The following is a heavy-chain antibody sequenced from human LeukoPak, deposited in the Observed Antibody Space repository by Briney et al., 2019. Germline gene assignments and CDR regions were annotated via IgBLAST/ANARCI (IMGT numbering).Heavy chain of an antibody. V-gene: IGHV3-48*01. J-gene: IGHJ4*02. CDR1: GFSLSAYN. CDR3: AKDIGRAYSYGYDY. Sequence: AGGSLRLSCEGSGFSLSAYNMNWVRQAPGKGLESVSYISSSSATIFYADSVKGRFTVSRDNSKNTLSLEMNSLRVEDTAVYYCAKDIGRAYSYGYDYWGQGTLVTVSS. CDR2: ISSSSATI. D-gene: IGHD5-18*01.